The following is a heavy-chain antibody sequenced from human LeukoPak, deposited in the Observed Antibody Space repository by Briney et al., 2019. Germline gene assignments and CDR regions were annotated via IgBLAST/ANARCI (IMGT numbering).Heavy chain of an antibody. CDR1: GGSISSYY. CDR3: ARSNRYQLLSPLDY. V-gene: IGHV4-4*07. D-gene: IGHD2-2*01. CDR2: IYTSGST. J-gene: IGHJ4*02. Sequence: SETLSLTCTVSGGSISSYYSRWIRQPAGKGLEWIGRIYTSGSTNYNPSLKSRVTMSVDTSKNQFSLKLSSVTAADTAVYYCARSNRYQLLSPLDYWGQGTLVTVSS.